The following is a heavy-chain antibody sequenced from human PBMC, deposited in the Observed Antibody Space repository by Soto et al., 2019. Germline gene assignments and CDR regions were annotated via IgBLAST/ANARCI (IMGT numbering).Heavy chain of an antibody. Sequence: GGSLRLSCAASGFTFTSYIMNWVRLAPGKGLEWVSSIGSTDRDIYYAPSVKGRFTISRDNARNSLYRQMKNLRTEDTAVYYCARDVKFSGGNYNSDSWGQGTLVTLSS. CDR1: GFTFTSYI. D-gene: IGHD1-7*01. V-gene: IGHV3-21*01. J-gene: IGHJ4*02. CDR2: IGSTDRDI. CDR3: ARDVKFSGGNYNSDS.